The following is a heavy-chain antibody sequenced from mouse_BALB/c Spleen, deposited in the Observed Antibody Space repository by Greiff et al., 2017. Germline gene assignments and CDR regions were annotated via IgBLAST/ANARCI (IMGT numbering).Heavy chain of an antibody. Sequence: VQLQESGPGLVAPSQSLSITCTVSGFSLTGYGVNWVRQPPGKGLEWLGMIWGDGSTDYNSALKSRLSISKDNSKSQVFLKMNSLQTDDTARYYCARAGGYYSFAYWGQGTLVTVSA. D-gene: IGHD2-3*01. V-gene: IGHV2-6-7*01. CDR3: ARAGGYYSFAY. CDR1: GFSLTGYG. J-gene: IGHJ3*01. CDR2: IWGDGST.